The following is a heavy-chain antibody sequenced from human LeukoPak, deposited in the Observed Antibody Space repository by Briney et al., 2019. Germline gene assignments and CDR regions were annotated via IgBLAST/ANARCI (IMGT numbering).Heavy chain of an antibody. D-gene: IGHD5-18*01. Sequence: GGSLRLSCAASGFTFSSYWMSWVRQAPGKGLEWVANIKEDGSGEYYVDSVKGRFTISRDNAKNSLYLQMNSLRAEDTAVYYCARETDTAILDYWGQGTLVTVSS. CDR3: ARETDTAILDY. CDR1: GFTFSSYW. V-gene: IGHV3-7*01. J-gene: IGHJ4*02. CDR2: IKEDGSGE.